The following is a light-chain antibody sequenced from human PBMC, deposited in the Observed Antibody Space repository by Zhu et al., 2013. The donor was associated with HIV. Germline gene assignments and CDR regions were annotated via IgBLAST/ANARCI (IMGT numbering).Light chain of an antibody. Sequence: IQMTQSPSSLSASVGDRVTITCRASQDIRNDLGWYQQKPGKAPKLLIYKASSLESGVPSRFSGSGSGTEFTLTISSLQPDDFATYYCQQYNSYSLYSFGQGTKLEIK. V-gene: IGKV1-5*03. CDR2: KAS. CDR3: QQYNSYSLYS. CDR1: QDIRND. J-gene: IGKJ2*03.